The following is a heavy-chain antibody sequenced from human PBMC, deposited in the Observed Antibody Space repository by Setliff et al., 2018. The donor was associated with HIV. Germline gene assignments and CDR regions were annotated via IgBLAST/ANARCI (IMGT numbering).Heavy chain of an antibody. CDR3: ARQLSNSLES. J-gene: IGHJ4*02. Sequence: VASVKVSCKASGYTFTDYFIHWVRQAPGQGLEWMGWISPHNGDTTIPQRFQGRVTMTTDTSINTAYMELRGLRSDDTAVYYCARQLSNSLESWGQGTLVTVSS. CDR2: ISPHNGDT. D-gene: IGHD7-27*01. V-gene: IGHV1-2*02. CDR1: GYTFTDYF.